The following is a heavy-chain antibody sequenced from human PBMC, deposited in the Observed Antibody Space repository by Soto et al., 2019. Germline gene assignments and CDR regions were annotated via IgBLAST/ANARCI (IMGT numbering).Heavy chain of an antibody. CDR1: GFTVSSNY. J-gene: IGHJ4*02. CDR3: AREAHGDYPYYFDY. V-gene: IGHV3-66*01. D-gene: IGHD4-17*01. Sequence: GGSLRLSCAASGFTVSSNYMSWVRQAPGKGLEWVSVIYSGGSTYYADSVKGRFTISRDNSKNTLYLQMNSLRAEDTAVYYCAREAHGDYPYYFDYWGQGTLVTVSS. CDR2: IYSGGST.